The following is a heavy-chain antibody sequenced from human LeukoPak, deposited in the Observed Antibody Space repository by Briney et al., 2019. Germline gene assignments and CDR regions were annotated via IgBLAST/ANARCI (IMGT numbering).Heavy chain of an antibody. Sequence: GGSLRLSCVASGFSFNNYAMNWVRQAPGKGPEWVSLIIGSSGSTFYADSVKGRFTISRDKSKNTPYLQMNSLRAEDTAVYYCAKGAYDYIEIAYFDYWGQGSLVTVSS. CDR1: GFSFNNYA. D-gene: IGHD5-12*01. V-gene: IGHV3-23*01. CDR3: AKGAYDYIEIAYFDY. J-gene: IGHJ4*02. CDR2: IIGSSGST.